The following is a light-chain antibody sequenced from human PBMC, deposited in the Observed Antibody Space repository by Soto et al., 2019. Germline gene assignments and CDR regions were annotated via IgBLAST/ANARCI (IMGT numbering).Light chain of an antibody. CDR3: QQYHTYWWT. CDR1: QSISVW. Sequence: DIQMTQSPSTLSASVGDRVTITCRASQSISVWLAWYQQKAGKAPNLLIYKASTLEGEVPSRFSGSGSETEFTLTINSLQPDDSATYYCQQYHTYWWTFGQGTKV. V-gene: IGKV1-5*03. CDR2: KAS. J-gene: IGKJ1*01.